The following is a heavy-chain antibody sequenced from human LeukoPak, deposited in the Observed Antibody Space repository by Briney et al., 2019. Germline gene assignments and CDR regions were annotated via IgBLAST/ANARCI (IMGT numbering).Heavy chain of an antibody. J-gene: IGHJ4*02. V-gene: IGHV3-7*01. CDR1: GFTFSTYW. D-gene: IGHD6-13*01. CDR2: IKQDGSEK. Sequence: GGSLRLSCAVSGFTFSTYWMSWVRQAPGKGLEWVANIKQDGSEKYYVDSVKGRFTISRDNAKNSLYLQMGSLRAEDTAVYYCARGRFSSSLYYFDYWGQGTLVTVSS. CDR3: ARGRFSSSLYYFDY.